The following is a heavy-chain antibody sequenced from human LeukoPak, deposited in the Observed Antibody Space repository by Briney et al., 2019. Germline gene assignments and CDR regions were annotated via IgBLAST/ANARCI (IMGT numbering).Heavy chain of an antibody. CDR1: GFTVSSNY. CDR3: ARFGSGGWVRPFDY. CDR2: IYSGGST. D-gene: IGHD6-19*01. Sequence: GGSLRLSCAASGFTVSSNYMSWVRQAPGKGLEWVSVIYSGGSTYYADSVKGRFTISRDNSKNTLYLQMNSLRAEDTAVYYWARFGSGGWVRPFDYGGQGPLVTVSS. V-gene: IGHV3-66*01. J-gene: IGHJ4*02.